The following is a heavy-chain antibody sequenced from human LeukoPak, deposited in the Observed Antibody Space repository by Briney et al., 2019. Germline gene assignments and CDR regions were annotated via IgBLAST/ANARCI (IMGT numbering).Heavy chain of an antibody. CDR3: YTSITDY. D-gene: IGHD2-21*01. CDR2: IRSKIDGGAT. J-gene: IGHJ4*02. Sequence: NTGGSLRLSCAASGFNVNNAWMSWVRQAPGKGLEWVGRIRSKIDGGATDYAAPVKGRFTISRDDSKNTLYLQINSLKIEDTAMYYCYTSITDYWGQGTLVTASS. CDR1: GFNVNNAW. V-gene: IGHV3-15*07.